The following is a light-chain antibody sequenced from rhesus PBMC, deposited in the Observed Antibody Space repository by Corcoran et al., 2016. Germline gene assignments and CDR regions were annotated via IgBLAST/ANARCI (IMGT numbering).Light chain of an antibody. Sequence: QAALTQPRSVSGSPGQSVTISCTGTSSDIGGYNYVSWYQQHPGTAPKLKIYEVSKRPSGVSDRFAGSKSGNTASLTISGLQAEDEADYYCSSYARSNNYIFGAGTRLTVL. CDR3: SSYARSNNYI. CDR1: SSDIGGYNY. CDR2: EVS. V-gene: IGLV2-32*02. J-gene: IGLJ1*01.